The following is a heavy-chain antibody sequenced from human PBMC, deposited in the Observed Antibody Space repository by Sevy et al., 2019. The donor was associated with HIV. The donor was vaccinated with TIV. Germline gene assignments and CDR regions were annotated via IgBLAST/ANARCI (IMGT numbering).Heavy chain of an antibody. D-gene: IGHD1-1*01. CDR3: ARDAARVIVPTAGFDS. J-gene: IGHJ5*01. CDR2: IKQDGSVK. V-gene: IGHV3-7*01. CDR1: GFTLNSYW. Sequence: GGSLRLSCVASGFTLNSYWMSWVRQAPGKGLEWVANIKQDGSVKYYVDSVKGRFTISRDNARNSLYLQMNSLRAEDTALYYCARDAARVIVPTAGFDSWGQGTLVTVSS.